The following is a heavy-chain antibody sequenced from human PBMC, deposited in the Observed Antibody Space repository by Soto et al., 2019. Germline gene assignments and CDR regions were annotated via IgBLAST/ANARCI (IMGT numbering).Heavy chain of an antibody. CDR2: MNPNSGNT. Sequence: ASVKVSCKDSGGTFSSYAIKWVRQATGQGLEWMGWMNPNSGNTNYAQKFQGWVTMTRDTSISTAYMELSRLRSDDTAVYYCASAHGDCNPGGYYYYYGMDVWGQGTTVTVSS. J-gene: IGHJ6*02. CDR3: ASAHGDCNPGGYYYYYGMDV. V-gene: IGHV1-2*04. D-gene: IGHD2-21*01. CDR1: GGTFSSYA.